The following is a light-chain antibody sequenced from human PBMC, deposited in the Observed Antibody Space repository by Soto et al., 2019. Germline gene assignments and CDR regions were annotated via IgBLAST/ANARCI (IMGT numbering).Light chain of an antibody. Sequence: DIVMTQSPDSLAVSLGERATINCKSSQKILYSSNNNNYLAWYQQKPGQPPKLLIYWASTRESGVPDRFSGSGSGTDFTLTISSLQAEDVAGYYCQQYYSTPQTFGQGTKVEIK. CDR1: QKILYSSNNNNY. CDR3: QQYYSTPQT. J-gene: IGKJ1*01. V-gene: IGKV4-1*01. CDR2: WAS.